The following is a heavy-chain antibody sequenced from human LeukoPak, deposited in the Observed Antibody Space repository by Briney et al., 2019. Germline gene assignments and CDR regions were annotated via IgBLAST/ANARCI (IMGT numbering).Heavy chain of an antibody. Sequence: GGSLRLSCAASGFTFSSYAMSWVRQAPGKGLEWVSAISGSGGSTYYADSVKGRFTISRDNSKNTLHLQMNSLRAEDTAVYYCAKEPYGDYAYNWFDPWGQGTLVTVSS. J-gene: IGHJ5*02. CDR3: AKEPYGDYAYNWFDP. V-gene: IGHV3-23*01. CDR1: GFTFSSYA. CDR2: ISGSGGST. D-gene: IGHD4-17*01.